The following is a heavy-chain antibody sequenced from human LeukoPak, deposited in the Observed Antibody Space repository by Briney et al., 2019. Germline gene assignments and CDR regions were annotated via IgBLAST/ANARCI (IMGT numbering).Heavy chain of an antibody. CDR1: GGSISSYY. V-gene: IGHV4-59*08. D-gene: IGHD3-10*01. CDR3: ATSKLQLFPFDY. CDR2: IYYRGGT. Sequence: PSETLSLTCTVSGGSISSYYWSWIRQPPGKGLEWIGNIYYRGGTNYNPSLKSRLTISVDPSKNQFSLKLSSVTAADTAVYYCATSKLQLFPFDYWGQGTLVTVSS. J-gene: IGHJ4*02.